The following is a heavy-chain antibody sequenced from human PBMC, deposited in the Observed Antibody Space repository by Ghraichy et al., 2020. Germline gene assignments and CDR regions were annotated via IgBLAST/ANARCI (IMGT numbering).Heavy chain of an antibody. J-gene: IGHJ5*02. CDR1: GFTFNIYA. Sequence: GGSLRLSCAASGFTFNIYAMAWVRQTPAKGLEWVATISHTGAGTYYTDSVWGRFTISRDNSKNTLYLQMNRLRVEDTALYYCATQEGGYCSGTSCYYNWFDPWGQGALVTVAS. CDR2: ISHTGAGT. D-gene: IGHD2-15*01. V-gene: IGHV3-23*01. CDR3: ATQEGGYCSGTSCYYNWFDP.